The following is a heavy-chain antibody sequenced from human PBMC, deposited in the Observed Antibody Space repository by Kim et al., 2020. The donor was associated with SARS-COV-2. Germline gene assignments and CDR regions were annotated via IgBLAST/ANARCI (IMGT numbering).Heavy chain of an antibody. J-gene: IGHJ6*02. D-gene: IGHD6-19*01. Sequence: SETLSLTCTVSGGSISSSSYYWGWIRQPPGKGLEWIGSIYYSGSTYYNPSLKSRVTISVDTSKNQFSLKLSSVTAADTAVYYCARDLEAVAGFFYYYYGMDVWGQWTTVTVSS. CDR1: GGSISSSSYY. CDR2: IYYSGST. CDR3: ARDLEAVAGFFYYYYGMDV. V-gene: IGHV4-39*07.